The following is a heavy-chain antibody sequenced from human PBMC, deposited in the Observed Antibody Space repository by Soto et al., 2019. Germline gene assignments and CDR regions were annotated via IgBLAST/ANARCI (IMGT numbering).Heavy chain of an antibody. V-gene: IGHV4-39*07. CDR1: GGSISNTSYY. CDR3: ARRGYSSSWHAAEYFQH. D-gene: IGHD6-13*01. Sequence: KPSETLSLTCTVSGGSISNTSYYWGWVRQPPGKGLEWIGEINHSGSTNYNPSLKSRVTISVDTSKNQFSLKLSSVTAADTAVYYCARRGYSSSWHAAEYFQHWGQGTLVTVSS. CDR2: INHSGST. J-gene: IGHJ1*01.